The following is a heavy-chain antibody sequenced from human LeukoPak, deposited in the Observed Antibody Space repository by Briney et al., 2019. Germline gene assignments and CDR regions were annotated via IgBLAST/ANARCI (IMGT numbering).Heavy chain of an antibody. CDR2: ITGSGDTT. D-gene: IGHD3-9*01. V-gene: IGHV3-23*01. CDR3: AKWGDYDILTGYYVSDF. CDR1: GFIFRNYA. J-gene: IGHJ4*02. Sequence: GGSLRLSCAASGFIFRNYAMSWVRQAPGKGLEWVSPITGSGDTTYYADSVKGRFTISRDNSKNTLYVAMNTLRAEDTAVYYCAKWGDYDILTGYYVSDFWGQGTLVTVSS.